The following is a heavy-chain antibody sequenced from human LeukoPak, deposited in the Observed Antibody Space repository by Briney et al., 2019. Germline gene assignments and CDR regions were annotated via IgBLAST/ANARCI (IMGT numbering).Heavy chain of an antibody. CDR3: ARDPEYYDFWSGYPKYYFDY. V-gene: IGHV1-46*01. Sequence: ASVKVSCKASRYTFTSYYMHWVRQAPGQGLEWMGIINPSGGSTSYAQKFQGRVTMTRDTSTSTVYMELSSLRSEDTAVYYCARDPEYYDFWSGYPKYYFDYWGQGTLVTVSS. CDR2: INPSGGST. CDR1: RYTFTSYY. D-gene: IGHD3-3*01. J-gene: IGHJ4*02.